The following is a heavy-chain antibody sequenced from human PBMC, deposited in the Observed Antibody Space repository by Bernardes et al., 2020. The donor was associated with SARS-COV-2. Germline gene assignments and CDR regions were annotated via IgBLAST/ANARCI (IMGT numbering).Heavy chain of an antibody. V-gene: IGHV3-7*03. CDR3: ARVGEYSGYDLYFDY. J-gene: IGHJ4*01. Sequence: GGSLRLSCAASGFTFRSYWMRWVRQVPGKGLEWVANIKQDGSAKYYVDSVKGRFTISRDNAKNSLYLQMNSLRAEDTAVYYCARVGEYSGYDLYFDYWGQGTLVTVSS. CDR1: GFTFRSYW. CDR2: IKQDGSAK. D-gene: IGHD5-12*01.